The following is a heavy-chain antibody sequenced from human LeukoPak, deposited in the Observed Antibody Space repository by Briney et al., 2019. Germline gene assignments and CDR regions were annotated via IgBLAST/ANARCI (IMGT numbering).Heavy chain of an antibody. CDR3: AKIVAAGDNWFDP. CDR1: GGSISNYY. Sequence: SEALSLTCSVSGGSISNYYWSWIRQPPGKGLEWIGYIYYSGSTNYNPSLKSRVTISIDTSRNQFSLKLSSVTAADTAVYYCAKIVAAGDNWFDPWGQGTLVTVSS. CDR2: IYYSGST. J-gene: IGHJ5*02. D-gene: IGHD6-13*01. V-gene: IGHV4-59*01.